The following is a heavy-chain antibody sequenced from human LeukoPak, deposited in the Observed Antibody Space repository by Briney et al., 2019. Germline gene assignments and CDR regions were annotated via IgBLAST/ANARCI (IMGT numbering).Heavy chain of an antibody. CDR1: GGSINSGDYY. V-gene: IGHV4-30-4*08. D-gene: IGHD2-2*01. CDR3: ARGGLVVPAAMKEYYFDY. J-gene: IGHJ4*02. Sequence: SETLSLTCTVSGGSINSGDYYWSWIRQPPGKGLEWIGYIYYSGSTYYNPSLKSRVTISVDTSKNQFSLKLSSVTAADTAVYYCARGGLVVPAAMKEYYFDYWGQGTLVTVSS. CDR2: IYYSGST.